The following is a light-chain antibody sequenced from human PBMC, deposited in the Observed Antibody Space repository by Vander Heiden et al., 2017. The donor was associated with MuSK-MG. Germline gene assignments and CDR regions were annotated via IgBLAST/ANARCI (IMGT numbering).Light chain of an antibody. Sequence: DIQLTQSPSFLSASVGDRVTITCRASRGISDFLAWYQQKPGKAPKLLIYAASTLQSGVPSRFSGSGSGTEFTLTIGSLQPEDFASYYCQQLNSYPLTFGGGTKVEIK. CDR2: AAS. J-gene: IGKJ4*01. CDR1: RGISDF. CDR3: QQLNSYPLT. V-gene: IGKV1-9*01.